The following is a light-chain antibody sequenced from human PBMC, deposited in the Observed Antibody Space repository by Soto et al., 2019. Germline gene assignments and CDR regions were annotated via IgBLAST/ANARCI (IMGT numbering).Light chain of an antibody. CDR2: WAS. V-gene: IGKV4-1*01. CDR1: QSVLYSFNTENY. CDR3: QQYYSTPIT. Sequence: DIVLTQSPDSLAVSLGERATINCKSSQSVLYSFNTENYLAWYQQKPGQPPKLLISWASTRESGVPDRFGGGESGTDFTLTVSSLQAEDVAVYYGQQYYSTPITFGPGTRVDIK. J-gene: IGKJ3*01.